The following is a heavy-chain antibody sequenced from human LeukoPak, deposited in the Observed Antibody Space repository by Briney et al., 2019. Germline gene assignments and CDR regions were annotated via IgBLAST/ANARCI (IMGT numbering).Heavy chain of an antibody. CDR1: GDSISRSIYS. D-gene: IGHD2-2*01. CDR3: ASRVRDGCRSTKCQPYFDY. CDR2: IYPSGTT. V-gene: IGHV4-30-2*01. Sequence: SQTLSLTCAVSGDSISRSIYSWSWIRQPPGKGLEWIGYIYPSGTTYYNPSLKSRVTISVDRSKNQFSLRLSSVTAADTAVYYCASRVRDGCRSTKCQPYFDYWGQGTLVTVSS. J-gene: IGHJ4*02.